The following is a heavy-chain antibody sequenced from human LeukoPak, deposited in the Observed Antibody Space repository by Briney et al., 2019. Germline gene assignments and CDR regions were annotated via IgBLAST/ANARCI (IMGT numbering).Heavy chain of an antibody. V-gene: IGHV4-34*01. CDR3: AGHGYFRSGSYYYYYYYMDV. J-gene: IGHJ6*03. CDR2: INHSGST. Sequence: SETLSLTCAVYGGSFSGYYWSWIRQPPGKGLEWIGEINHSGSTNYNPSLKSRVTISVDTSKNQFSLKLSSVTAADTAVYYCAGHGYFRSGSYYYYYYYMDVWGKGTTVTVSS. D-gene: IGHD3-3*01. CDR1: GGSFSGYY.